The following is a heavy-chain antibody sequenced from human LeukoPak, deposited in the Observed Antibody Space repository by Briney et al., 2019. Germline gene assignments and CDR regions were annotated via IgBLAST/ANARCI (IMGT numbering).Heavy chain of an antibody. Sequence: PGGSLRLSCAASGFTVSSNFMSWVRQAPGEGLEWVSFIYSGGTTHYADSVKGRCTISRDNSNNTLSLQMNNLRPEDTAVYYCARATRSYYRDYLSAFDIWGQGTMVTVSS. V-gene: IGHV3-53*01. J-gene: IGHJ3*02. CDR2: IYSGGTT. D-gene: IGHD4-17*01. CDR1: GFTVSSNF. CDR3: ARATRSYYRDYLSAFDI.